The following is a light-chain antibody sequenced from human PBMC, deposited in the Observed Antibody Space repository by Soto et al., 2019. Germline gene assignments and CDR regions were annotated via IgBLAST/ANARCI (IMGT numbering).Light chain of an antibody. CDR2: GAS. CDR3: QQYGSSSSWT. Sequence: EIVMTQSPATLSVSPGERATLTCRASQSVNSDYLAWYQQKPGHAPRLLFYGASTRATGIPDRFSGSGSETDFTLTITGLEPEDFAVYYCQQYGSSSSWTFGQGTKVDIK. V-gene: IGKV3-20*01. J-gene: IGKJ1*01. CDR1: QSVNSDY.